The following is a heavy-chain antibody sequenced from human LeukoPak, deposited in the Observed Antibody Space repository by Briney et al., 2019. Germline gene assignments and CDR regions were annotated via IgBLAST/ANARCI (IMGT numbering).Heavy chain of an antibody. V-gene: IGHV1-69*13. J-gene: IGHJ6*02. CDR3: ARGHCTNGVCYYYGMDV. Sequence: SVKVSCKASGYTFTSYYMHWVRQAPGQGLEWMGGIIPIFGTANYAQKFQGRVTITADESTSTAYMELSSLRSEDTAVYYCARGHCTNGVCYYYGMDVWGQGTTVTVSS. D-gene: IGHD2-8*01. CDR1: GYTFTSYY. CDR2: IIPIFGTA.